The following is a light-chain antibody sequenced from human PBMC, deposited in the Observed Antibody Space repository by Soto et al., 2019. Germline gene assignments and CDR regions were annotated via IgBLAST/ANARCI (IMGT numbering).Light chain of an antibody. J-gene: IGKJ1*01. CDR3: QHYNSYSEA. CDR2: DAS. V-gene: IGKV1-5*01. Sequence: DIQMTQSPSTLSASVGDGVTITCRASQSISNRLAWYQQRPGKAPKYLIYDASSLESGVPSRFSGSGSGTEFTLTISSLQPDDFATYYCQHYNSYSEAFGQGTKVDIK. CDR1: QSISNR.